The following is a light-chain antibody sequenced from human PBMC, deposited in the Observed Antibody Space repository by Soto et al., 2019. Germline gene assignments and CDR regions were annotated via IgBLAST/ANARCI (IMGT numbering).Light chain of an antibody. J-gene: IGKJ4*01. CDR2: GAS. CDR1: QTISAS. CDR3: QQGFSPVLT. Sequence: DIQMTQSPSSLSVSVGDRVTITCRASQTISASLNWFQQKAGKSPQLLIHGASNLQTGVPSRFSGSGSGTDFTRTITDLQTEDSATYFCQQGFSPVLTFGGGTKVDI. V-gene: IGKV1-39*01.